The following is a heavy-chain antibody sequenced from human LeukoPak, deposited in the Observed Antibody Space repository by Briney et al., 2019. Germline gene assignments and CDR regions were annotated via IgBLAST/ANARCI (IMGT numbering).Heavy chain of an antibody. J-gene: IGHJ2*01. CDR3: ARGSTRDL. V-gene: IGHV4-34*01. CDR2: INHSGST. D-gene: IGHD2/OR15-2a*01. Sequence: SETLSLTCAVYGGSFSGYYWSWIRQPPGKGLEWIGEINHSGSTNYNPSLKSRVTISVDTSKNQFSLKLSSETAADTAVYYCARGSTRDLWGRGTLVTVSS. CDR1: GGSFSGYY.